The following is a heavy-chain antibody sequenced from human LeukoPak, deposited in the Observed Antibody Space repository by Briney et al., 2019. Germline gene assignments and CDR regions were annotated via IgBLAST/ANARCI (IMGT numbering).Heavy chain of an antibody. CDR3: ARVITGTANWFDP. J-gene: IGHJ5*02. CDR2: INPNSGGT. CDR1: GYTFTGYY. V-gene: IGHV1-2*02. D-gene: IGHD1-20*01. Sequence: GASVKVSCKASGYTFTGYYMHWVRQAPGQGLERLGWINPNSGGTNYAQKFQGRVTMTRDTSISTAYMELSRLRSDDTAVYYCARVITGTANWFDPWGQGTLVTVSS.